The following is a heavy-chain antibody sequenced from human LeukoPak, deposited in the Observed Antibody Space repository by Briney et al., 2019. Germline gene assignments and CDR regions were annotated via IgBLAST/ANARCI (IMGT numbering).Heavy chain of an antibody. Sequence: SETLSLTCTVSGGSLSSSSYYWGRIRQPPGKGLEWIGSIYYSGSTYDNPSLKSPVTISVDTSKTQFSLRRISVPAADTAVYYCASRGSGSYFDYWGQGTLVTVSS. CDR1: GGSLSSSSYY. D-gene: IGHD1-26*01. J-gene: IGHJ4*02. V-gene: IGHV4-39*01. CDR3: ASRGSGSYFDY. CDR2: IYYSGST.